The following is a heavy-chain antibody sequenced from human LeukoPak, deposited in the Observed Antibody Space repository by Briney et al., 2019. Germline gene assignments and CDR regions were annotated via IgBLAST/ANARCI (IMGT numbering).Heavy chain of an antibody. D-gene: IGHD5-12*01. CDR1: GFTFSSYG. Sequence: GGSLRLSCAASGFTFSSYGMHWVCHAPGKGLESVGFIRYDGSNKYYADSVKGRFTISRDNSKNTLYLQMNSLRAEDTAVYYCAKDGGYPRGVHFDYWGQGTLVTVSS. CDR3: AKDGGYPRGVHFDY. CDR2: IRYDGSNK. V-gene: IGHV3-30*02. J-gene: IGHJ4*02.